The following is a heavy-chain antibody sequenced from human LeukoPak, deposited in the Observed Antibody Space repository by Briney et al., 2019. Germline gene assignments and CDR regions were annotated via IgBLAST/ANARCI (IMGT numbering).Heavy chain of an antibody. CDR1: GGSISSYY. CDR2: IYYSGST. J-gene: IGHJ5*02. Sequence: SETLSLTCTVSGGSISSYYWSWIRQPPGKGLEWIGYIYYSGSTNYNPSLKSRVTISVDTSKNQFSLKLSSVTAADTAVYYCARDRRITMVRGVITKGHWFDPWGQGTLVTVSS. CDR3: ARDRRITMVRGVITKGHWFDP. V-gene: IGHV4-59*01. D-gene: IGHD3-10*01.